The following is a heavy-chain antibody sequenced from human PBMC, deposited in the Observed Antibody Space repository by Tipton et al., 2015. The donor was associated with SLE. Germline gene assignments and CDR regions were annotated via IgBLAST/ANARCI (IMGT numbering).Heavy chain of an antibody. V-gene: IGHV3-74*01. CDR1: GFTFSSYW. CDR3: ARDGPLGYCSSTSCYTNAFDI. D-gene: IGHD2-2*02. Sequence: SLRLSCAASGFTFSSYWMHWVRQTPGKGLVWVSRIHSDGITTTYADSVKGRFTISRDNAKNTLYLQMNGLRAEDTAVYYCARDGPLGYCSSTSCYTNAFDIWGQGTMVTVAS. J-gene: IGHJ3*02. CDR2: IHSDGITT.